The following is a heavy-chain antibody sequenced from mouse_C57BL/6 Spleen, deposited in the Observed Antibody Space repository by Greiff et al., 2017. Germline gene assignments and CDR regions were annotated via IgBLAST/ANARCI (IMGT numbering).Heavy chain of an antibody. V-gene: IGHV7-1*01. D-gene: IGHD2-2*01. J-gene: IGHJ4*01. CDR1: GFTFSDFY. CDR2: SRNKANDYTT. CDR3: ARDACYGSWDY. Sequence: EVKLVESGGGLVQSGRSLRLSCATSGFTFSDFYMEWVRQAPGKGLEWIAASRNKANDYTTEYSASVKGRFIVSGDNSPSILYMQLNALRAEDSAIYYCARDACYGSWDYWGQGTSVTVSS.